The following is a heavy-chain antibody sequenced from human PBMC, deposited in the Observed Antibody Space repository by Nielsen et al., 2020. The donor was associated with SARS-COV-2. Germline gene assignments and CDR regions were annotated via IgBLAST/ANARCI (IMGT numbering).Heavy chain of an antibody. Sequence: SETLSLTCTVSGGSISSNSWSWIRQPPGKGLEWIGYIYYSGSTNYNPSLKSRVTISVDTSKTQFSLKLSSVTAADTAVYYCARGIQLLYWFDPWGQATLVTVSS. CDR2: IYYSGST. CDR1: GGSISSNS. CDR3: ARGIQLLYWFDP. V-gene: IGHV4-59*01. D-gene: IGHD2-2*01. J-gene: IGHJ5*02.